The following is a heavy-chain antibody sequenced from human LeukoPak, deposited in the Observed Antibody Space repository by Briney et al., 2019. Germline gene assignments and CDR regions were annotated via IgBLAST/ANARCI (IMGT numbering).Heavy chain of an antibody. Sequence: PGGSLRLSCAASAFTFSSYWMHWVRQAPGKGLAWVSRINGDGSSTRYADSVEGRFTISRDNAKNTLYLQMNSLRAEDTAVYYCAKGYINYPDYWGQGTLVTVSS. CDR1: AFTFSSYW. CDR2: INGDGSST. D-gene: IGHD4-11*01. V-gene: IGHV3-74*01. CDR3: AKGYINYPDY. J-gene: IGHJ4*02.